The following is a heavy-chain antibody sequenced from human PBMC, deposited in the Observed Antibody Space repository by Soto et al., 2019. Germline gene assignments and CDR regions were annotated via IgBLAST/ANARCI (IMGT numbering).Heavy chain of an antibody. CDR1: GFTFSSYW. Sequence: VRLSCAASGFTFSSYWMSWVRQAPGKGLEWVANIKQDGSEKYYVDSVKGRFTISRDNAKNSLYLQMNSLRAEDTAVYYCARDLHSYLLSDYWGQATLVTVSS. CDR3: ARDLHSYLLSDY. V-gene: IGHV3-7*03. CDR2: IKQDGSEK. J-gene: IGHJ4*02. D-gene: IGHD5-18*01.